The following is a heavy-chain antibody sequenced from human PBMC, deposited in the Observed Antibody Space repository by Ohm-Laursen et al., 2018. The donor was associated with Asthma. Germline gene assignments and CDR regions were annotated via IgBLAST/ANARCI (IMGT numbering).Heavy chain of an antibody. CDR3: ARDARYSGTLSFDP. J-gene: IGHJ5*02. V-gene: IGHV4-59*01. CDR2: IYYRGST. Sequence: TLSLTCAVSGGSISSYYWSWIRQPPGKGLEWIGYIYYRGSTNYNPSLKSRVTISEDTSKNQFSLKLSSVTAADTAVYYCARDARYSGTLSFDPWGQGTLVTVSS. CDR1: GGSISSYY. D-gene: IGHD1-26*01.